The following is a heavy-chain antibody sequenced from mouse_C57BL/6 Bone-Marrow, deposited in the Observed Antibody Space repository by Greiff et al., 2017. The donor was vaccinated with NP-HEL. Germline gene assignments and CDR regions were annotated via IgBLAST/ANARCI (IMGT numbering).Heavy chain of an antibody. CDR2: ISNLAYSI. CDR3: ARYYGSSPYAMDY. D-gene: IGHD1-1*01. Sequence: DVHLVESGGGLVQPGGSLKLSCAASGFTFSDYGMAWVRQAPRKGPEWVAFISNLAYSIYYADTVTGRFTIARENAKNTLYLEMSSLRSEDTAMYYCARYYGSSPYAMDYWGQGTSVTVSS. CDR1: GFTFSDYG. J-gene: IGHJ4*01. V-gene: IGHV5-15*01.